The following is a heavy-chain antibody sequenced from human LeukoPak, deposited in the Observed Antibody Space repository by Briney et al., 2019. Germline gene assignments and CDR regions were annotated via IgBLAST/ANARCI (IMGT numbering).Heavy chain of an antibody. D-gene: IGHD1-1*01. CDR3: TTGRRYQLYDY. J-gene: IGHJ4*02. CDR1: GNTLTELS. CDR2: FAPEDGET. V-gene: IGHV1-24*01. Sequence: GASVKVSCKVFGNTLTELSMHWVRQAPGKGLESMGGFAPEDGETIHAQQFQGRLTMTEDTSTDTAYMELSRLTSEDTAVYYCTTGRRYQLYDYWGQGTLVTVSS.